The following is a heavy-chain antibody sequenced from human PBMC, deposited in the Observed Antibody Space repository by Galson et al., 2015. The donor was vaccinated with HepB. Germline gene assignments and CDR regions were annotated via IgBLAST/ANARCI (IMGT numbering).Heavy chain of an antibody. CDR2: INHGGYA. CDR3: ARTTVVTVSAFDL. V-gene: IGHV4-34*01. J-gene: IGHJ3*01. D-gene: IGHD4-23*01. Sequence: ETLSLTCGVFGGSFTGYYWSWIRQPPGGGLEWIGEINHGGYASYNPSLKTRVTISVDTSTSHFSLKLNSLTAADTAVYYCARTTVVTVSAFDLWGQGTMVTVSS. CDR1: GGSFTGYY.